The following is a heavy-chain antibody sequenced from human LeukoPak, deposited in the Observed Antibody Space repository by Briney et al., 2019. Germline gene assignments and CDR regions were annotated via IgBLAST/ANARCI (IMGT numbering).Heavy chain of an antibody. D-gene: IGHD2-15*01. CDR3: ARVGHCSGGSCYSGGSDY. J-gene: IGHJ4*02. CDR1: GYTFTGYY. CDR2: MNPNSGNT. Sequence: ASVKVSCKASGYTFTGYYMHWVRQAPGQGLEWLGWMNPNSGNTGYAQKFQGRVTMTRNTSISTAYMELSSLRSEDTAVYYCARVGHCSGGSCYSGGSDYWGQGTLVTVSS. V-gene: IGHV1-8*02.